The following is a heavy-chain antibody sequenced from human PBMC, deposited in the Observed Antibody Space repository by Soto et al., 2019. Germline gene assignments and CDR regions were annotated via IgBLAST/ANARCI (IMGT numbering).Heavy chain of an antibody. Sequence: SLRLSCAASGFTFDDYAMHWVRQAPGKGLEWVSGISWNSGSIGYADSVKGRFTISRDNAKNSLYLQMNSLRAEDTALYYCAKARFLGDYYYGMGVWGQGTTVTVSS. J-gene: IGHJ6*02. D-gene: IGHD3-3*01. CDR3: AKARFLGDYYYGMGV. V-gene: IGHV3-9*01. CDR1: GFTFDDYA. CDR2: ISWNSGSI.